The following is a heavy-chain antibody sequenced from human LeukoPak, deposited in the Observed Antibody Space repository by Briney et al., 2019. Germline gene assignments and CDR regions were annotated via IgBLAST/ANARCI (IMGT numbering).Heavy chain of an antibody. Sequence: SETLSLTCTVSGGSISSYYWSWIRQPAGKGLEWIGRIYTSGGTNYNPSLKSRVTMSVDTSKNQFSLKLSSVNAADTAVYYCARERAAATTHGYYYYGMDVWGQGTTVTVSS. V-gene: IGHV4-4*07. J-gene: IGHJ6*02. CDR2: IYTSGGT. CDR1: GGSISSYY. D-gene: IGHD1-26*01. CDR3: ARERAAATTHGYYYYGMDV.